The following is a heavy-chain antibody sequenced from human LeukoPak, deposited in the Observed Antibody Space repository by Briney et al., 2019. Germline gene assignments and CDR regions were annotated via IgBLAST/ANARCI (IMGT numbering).Heavy chain of an antibody. Sequence: RASLKVSCTASGYTFTSYYMHWVRQAPGQGLEWMGCINPNSGGTNYAQKFQGRVTMTRDKSISTAYMELSRRRSEDTAVYYCARDLTTVTLTLYYWGQGTLVTVSS. J-gene: IGHJ4*02. V-gene: IGHV1-2*02. CDR2: INPNSGGT. CDR1: GYTFTSYY. D-gene: IGHD4-17*01. CDR3: ARDLTTVTLTLYY.